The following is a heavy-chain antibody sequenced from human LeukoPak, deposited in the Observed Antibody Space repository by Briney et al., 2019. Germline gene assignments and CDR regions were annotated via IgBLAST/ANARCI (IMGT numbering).Heavy chain of an antibody. Sequence: PSETLSLTCTVSGGSISSTNWWTWVRQPPGEGLEWIGEVHLSGRTNYNPSLESRVTMSVDMSENHISLKLTSVTAADTAVYYCAREGGPYRPLDYSGQGTLVTVSS. CDR3: AREGGPYRPLDY. CDR2: VHLSGRT. J-gene: IGHJ4*02. V-gene: IGHV4-4*02. CDR1: GGSISSTNW.